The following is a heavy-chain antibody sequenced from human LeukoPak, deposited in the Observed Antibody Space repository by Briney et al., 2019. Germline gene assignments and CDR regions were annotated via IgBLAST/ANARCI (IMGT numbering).Heavy chain of an antibody. D-gene: IGHD3-10*01. V-gene: IGHV3-7*03. CDR2: IKQDGSEK. CDR3: ARVGQWFGELLFDY. J-gene: IGHJ4*02. CDR1: GFTFSSYW. Sequence: GGSLRLSCAASGFTFSSYWMSWVRQAPGKGLEWVANIKQDGSEKYYVDSVKGRFTISRDNAKNSLYLQMNSLRAEDTALYHCARVGQWFGELLFDYWGQGTLVTVSP.